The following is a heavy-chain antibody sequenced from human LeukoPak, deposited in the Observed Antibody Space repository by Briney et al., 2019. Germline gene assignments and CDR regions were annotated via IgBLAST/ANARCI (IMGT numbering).Heavy chain of an antibody. CDR2: IYHSGST. D-gene: IGHD5-18*01. CDR3: ARAGYSYGFFDY. J-gene: IGHJ4*02. V-gene: IGHV4-38-2*01. Sequence: PSETPSLTCAVSGYSISSGYYWCWIQQPPGKGLEWFGSIYHSGSTYYNPSLKSRVTISVDTSKNQFSLKLSSVTAADTAVYYCARAGYSYGFFDYWGQGTLVTVSS. CDR1: GYSISSGYY.